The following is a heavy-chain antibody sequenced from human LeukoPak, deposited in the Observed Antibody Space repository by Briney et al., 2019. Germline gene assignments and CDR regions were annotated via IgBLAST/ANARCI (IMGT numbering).Heavy chain of an antibody. CDR1: GYTFTVYY. J-gene: IGHJ4*02. Sequence: GASVKVSCKASGYTFTVYYIHWVRQAPGQGLEWMGRIIPGSGGTNYAQKFQGRVTMTEDTSTDTAYMELSSLRSEDTAVYYCAIAPGAERVDYWGQGTLVTVSS. D-gene: IGHD1-14*01. CDR2: IIPGSGGT. V-gene: IGHV1-2*06. CDR3: AIAPGAERVDY.